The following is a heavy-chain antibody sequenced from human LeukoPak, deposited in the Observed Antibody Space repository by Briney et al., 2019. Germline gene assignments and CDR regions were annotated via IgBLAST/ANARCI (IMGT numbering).Heavy chain of an antibody. D-gene: IGHD3-3*01. J-gene: IGHJ4*02. CDR1: GGSFSGYY. Sequence: SETLSLTCAVYGGSFSGYYWSWIRQPPGKGLEWIGEINHSGSTNYNPSLKSRVTISVDTSKDQFSLKLSSVTAEDTAVYYCARVGGVERDYWGQGTLVTVSS. CDR2: INHSGST. CDR3: ARVGGVERDY. V-gene: IGHV4-34*01.